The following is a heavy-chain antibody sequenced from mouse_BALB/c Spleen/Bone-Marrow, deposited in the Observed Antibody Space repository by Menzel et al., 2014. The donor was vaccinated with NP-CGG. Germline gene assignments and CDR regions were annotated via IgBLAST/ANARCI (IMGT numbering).Heavy chain of an antibody. Sequence: QVQLQQSGAKLVRPGTSVKVSCKASGYAFTNYLIEWFKQRPGQGLEWIGVINPGSGGTNFNEKFRGKATLTADKSSSTAYMQFNSLTSDDSAVYFFAREGYYGLDYWGQGTTLTVSS. CDR3: AREGYYGLDY. CDR1: GYAFTNYL. D-gene: IGHD2-1*01. V-gene: IGHV1-54*03. J-gene: IGHJ2*01. CDR2: INPGSGGT.